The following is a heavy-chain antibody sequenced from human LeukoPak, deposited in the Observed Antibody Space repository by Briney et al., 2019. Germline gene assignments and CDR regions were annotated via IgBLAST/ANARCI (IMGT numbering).Heavy chain of an antibody. CDR2: INHNSGGT. CDR1: GYTFTGYY. D-gene: IGHD1-14*01. Sequence: GASVTVSCKASGYTFTGYYMHWVRQAPGQGLEWMGWINHNSGGTNYAQKFQGRVTMTRDTSISTAYMELSRLRSDDTAVYYCARDHSLRTILTDFCCWGQGTLVTVSS. J-gene: IGHJ4*02. CDR3: ARDHSLRTILTDFCC. V-gene: IGHV1-2*02.